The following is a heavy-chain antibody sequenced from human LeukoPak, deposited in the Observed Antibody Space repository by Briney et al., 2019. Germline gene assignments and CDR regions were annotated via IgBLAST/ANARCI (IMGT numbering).Heavy chain of an antibody. V-gene: IGHV4-39*07. CDR1: GGSISSSSYY. Sequence: SETLSLTCTASGGSISSSSYYWGWIRQPPGKGLEWIGYISYSGNTHYNPSLESRVAMSLDTAKNHFSLKLRPVTAADTAVYYCARADYDSRGHLLSFDYWGQGTLGTVSS. CDR3: ARADYDSRGHLLSFDY. CDR2: ISYSGNT. D-gene: IGHD3-22*01. J-gene: IGHJ4*02.